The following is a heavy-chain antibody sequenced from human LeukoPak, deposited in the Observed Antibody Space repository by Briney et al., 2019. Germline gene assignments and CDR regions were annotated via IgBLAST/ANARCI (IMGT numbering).Heavy chain of an antibody. D-gene: IGHD4-17*01. V-gene: IGHV3-11*05. J-gene: IGHJ4*02. CDR2: ISGSSSDR. CDR3: ARDDDGDNPPDY. Sequence: GGSLRLSCAASGFTFSAYYMAWLRQAPGKGPEWVSHISGSSSDRRYADSVKGRFTISRDNAKSSLYLQMNSLRAEDTAVYYCARDDDGDNPPDYWDQGTLVTVSS. CDR1: GFTFSAYY.